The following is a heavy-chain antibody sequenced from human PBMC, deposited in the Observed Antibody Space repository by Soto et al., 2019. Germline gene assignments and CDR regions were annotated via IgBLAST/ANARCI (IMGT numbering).Heavy chain of an antibody. CDR3: ARWGGTVGTTAFSGPFDF. D-gene: IGHD1-26*01. J-gene: IGHJ4*02. CDR1: GVTFNSHS. V-gene: IGHV1-69*01. CDR2: TIPKFATA. Sequence: QVQLVQSGAEVKNPGSSVTVSCRASGVTFNSHSFAWVRQAPGQGLEWVGQTIPKFATANYAQKFRGRVTITEDGATSTANMFLSGLRSEETAVNFGARWGGTVGTTAFSGPFDFWGQGTLVTVSS.